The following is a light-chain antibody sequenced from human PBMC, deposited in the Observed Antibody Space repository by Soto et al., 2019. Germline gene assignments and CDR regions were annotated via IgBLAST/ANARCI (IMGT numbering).Light chain of an antibody. CDR1: PSHCSD. J-gene: IGKJ1*01. CDR2: GSS. V-gene: IGKV3-15*01. CDR3: QQYYNRPRT. Sequence: SPVNRSVPARDISTRACRPRPSHCSDLAWYQQKPGQAPRLLIFGSSSRPTGIPARLSGSGSGPEFTLTISSLRSEAFAVYLCQQYYNRPRTFGPGTKADLK.